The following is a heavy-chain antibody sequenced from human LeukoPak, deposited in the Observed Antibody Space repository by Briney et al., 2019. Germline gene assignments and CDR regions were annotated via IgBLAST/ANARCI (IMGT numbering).Heavy chain of an antibody. CDR2: IYHSGST. D-gene: IGHD3-9*01. CDR3: ARTHPDRQNIFTGP. Sequence: SETLSLTCTVSGYSISSGYYWGWIRQPPGKGLEWIGSIYHSGSTYYNPSLKSRVTISVDTSKNQFSLKLSSVTAADTAVYYCARTHPDRQNIFTGPWGQGTLVTVSS. J-gene: IGHJ5*02. V-gene: IGHV4-38-2*02. CDR1: GYSISSGYY.